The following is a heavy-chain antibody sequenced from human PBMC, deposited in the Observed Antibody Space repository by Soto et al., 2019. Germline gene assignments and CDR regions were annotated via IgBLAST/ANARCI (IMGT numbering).Heavy chain of an antibody. CDR2: IRSKGYGGTT. Sequence: QAGGSLRLSCTGSGFTFGDFGMSWFRQDPGKGLEWLSFIRSKGYGGTTESAASVRGRFITSRDDSKSIAYLQMNSMKTEDTAVYYCASLTSWSQEYYYGMDVWGQGTTFTVSS. D-gene: IGHD2-2*01. CDR3: ASLTSWSQEYYYGMDV. V-gene: IGHV3-49*03. CDR1: GFTFGDFG. J-gene: IGHJ6*02.